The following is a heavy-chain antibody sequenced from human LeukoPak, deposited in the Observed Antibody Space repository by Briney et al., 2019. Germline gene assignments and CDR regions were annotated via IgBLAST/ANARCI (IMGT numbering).Heavy chain of an antibody. CDR1: GFTVSSNY. V-gene: IGHV3-53*01. CDR2: IYSGGST. D-gene: IGHD3-3*01. J-gene: IGHJ4*02. Sequence: GSLRLSCAASGFTVSSNYMSWVRQAPGKGLEWVSVIYSGGSTYYADSVKGRFTISRDNSKNTLYLQMNSLRAEDTAVYYCARGGYDFWSGYPPFDYWGQGTLVTVSS. CDR3: ARGGYDFWSGYPPFDY.